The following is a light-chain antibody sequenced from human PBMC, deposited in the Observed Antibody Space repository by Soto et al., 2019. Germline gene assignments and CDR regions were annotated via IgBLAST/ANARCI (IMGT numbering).Light chain of an antibody. V-gene: IGLV2-11*01. CDR2: DVT. CDR1: SSDVGVYSL. J-gene: IGLJ2*01. CDR3: CSYSANFAI. Sequence: QSALTQPRSVSGSPGQSVAISCTGTSSDVGVYSLVSWYQQHPGKAPKLILYDVTKRPPRVPDRFSGSKSGDTASLTISGLQAEDEADYYCCSYSANFAIFGGGTKVTVL.